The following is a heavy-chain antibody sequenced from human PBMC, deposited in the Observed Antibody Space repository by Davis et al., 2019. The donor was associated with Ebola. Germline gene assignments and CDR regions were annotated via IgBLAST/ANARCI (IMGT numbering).Heavy chain of an antibody. Sequence: GGSLRLSCAASGFTFSSYWMSWVRQAPGKGLEWVSAISGSGGSTYYADSVKGRFTISRDNSKKTLYLQMNSLRAEDTAMYYCAREGYYGQNAFDVWGHGTLVTVSS. J-gene: IGHJ3*01. V-gene: IGHV3-23*01. CDR1: GFTFSSYW. CDR2: ISGSGGST. D-gene: IGHD3-10*01. CDR3: AREGYYGQNAFDV.